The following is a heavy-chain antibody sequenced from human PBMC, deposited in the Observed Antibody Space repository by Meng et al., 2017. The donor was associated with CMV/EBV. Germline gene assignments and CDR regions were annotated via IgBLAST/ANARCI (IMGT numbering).Heavy chain of an antibody. CDR3: ARDGARYCSSTSCYLNYYYGMDV. J-gene: IGHJ6*02. CDR2: IYRGGVST. V-gene: IGHV3-23*03. Sequence: GGSLRLSCAASGFTFSNFDMSWVRQAPGKGLEWVSFIYRGGVSTYYADSVRGRFTISRDNSKNTLYLQMNSLRAEDTAVYYCARDGARYCSSTSCYLNYYYGMDVWGQGTTVTVSS. CDR1: GFTFSNFD. D-gene: IGHD2-2*01.